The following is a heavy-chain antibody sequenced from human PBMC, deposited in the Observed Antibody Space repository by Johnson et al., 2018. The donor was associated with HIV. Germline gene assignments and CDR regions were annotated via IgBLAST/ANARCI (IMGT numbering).Heavy chain of an antibody. J-gene: IGHJ3*02. CDR1: GFTVSSNY. V-gene: IGHV3-30*02. D-gene: IGHD3-10*01. Sequence: QVQLVESGGGLVQPGGSLRLSCAASGFTVSSNYMSWVRQAPGKGLEWVAFIRYDGSDKYYIDSVKGRFTISRDTAKNTLYLQMNNLRPEDTALYYCARRLWFRNLYDAFDIWGQGTMVTVSS. CDR2: IRYDGSDK. CDR3: ARRLWFRNLYDAFDI.